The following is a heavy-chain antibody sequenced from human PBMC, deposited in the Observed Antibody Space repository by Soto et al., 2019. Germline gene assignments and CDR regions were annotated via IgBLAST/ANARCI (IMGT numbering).Heavy chain of an antibody. CDR3: ARSRDGYSFYFYYGMDG. J-gene: IGHJ6*02. D-gene: IGHD4-4*01. CDR1: GFTFTNYD. CDR2: ILHDGSAE. V-gene: IGHV3-30*03. Sequence: GGSLRLSCAASGFTFTNYDMHWVRQAPGKGLEWMALILHDGSAEYYADSVKGRFTISRDNSKNTLYLQMNSLRAEDTAVYYCARSRDGYSFYFYYGMDGWGQGTTVTVS.